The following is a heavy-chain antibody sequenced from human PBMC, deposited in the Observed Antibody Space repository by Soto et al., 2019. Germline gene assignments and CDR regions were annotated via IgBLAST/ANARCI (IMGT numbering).Heavy chain of an antibody. CDR3: TTGELDHCTNGVCYTGYYYYGMDV. CDR1: GFTFSNAW. J-gene: IGHJ6*02. Sequence: GGSLRLSCAASGFTFSNAWMNWVRQAPGKGLEWVGRIKSKTDGGTTDYAAPVKGRFTISRDDSKNTLYLQMNSLKTEDTAVYYCTTGELDHCTNGVCYTGYYYYGMDVWGQGTTVTVSS. V-gene: IGHV3-15*07. D-gene: IGHD2-8*01. CDR2: IKSKTDGGTT.